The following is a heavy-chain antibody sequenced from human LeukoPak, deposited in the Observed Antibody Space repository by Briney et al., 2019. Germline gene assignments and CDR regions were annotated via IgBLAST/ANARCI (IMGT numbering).Heavy chain of an antibody. CDR3: ARDSGYSSGWYYFDY. V-gene: IGHV3-21*01. Sequence: GGSLRLSCAASGFTFSSYSMNWVRQAPGKGLEWVSSISSSSSYIYYADSVKGRFTISRDNAKNSLYLRMNSLRAEDTAVYYCARDSGYSSGWYYFDYWGQGTLVTVSS. CDR1: GFTFSSYS. D-gene: IGHD6-19*01. CDR2: ISSSSSYI. J-gene: IGHJ4*02.